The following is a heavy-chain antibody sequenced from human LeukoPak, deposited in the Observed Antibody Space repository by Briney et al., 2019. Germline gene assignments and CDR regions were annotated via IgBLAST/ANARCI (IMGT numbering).Heavy chain of an antibody. CDR1: GYTFTSYG. Sequence: GASVKVSCKASGYTFTSYGISWVRQAPGQGLEWMGWISAYNGNTNYAQKLQGRVTMTTDTSTSTAYMELRSLRSDDTAVYYCARVSYGEWELPYYYYYGMDAWGQGTTVTVSS. D-gene: IGHD1-26*01. CDR2: ISAYNGNT. J-gene: IGHJ6*02. V-gene: IGHV1-18*01. CDR3: ARVSYGEWELPYYYYYGMDA.